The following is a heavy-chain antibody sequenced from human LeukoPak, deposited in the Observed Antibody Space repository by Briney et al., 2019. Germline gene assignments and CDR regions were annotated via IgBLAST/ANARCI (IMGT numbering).Heavy chain of an antibody. CDR1: GFTFSNFW. J-gene: IGHJ4*02. V-gene: IGHV3-7*03. D-gene: IGHD4-17*01. Sequence: GGSLRLSCTASGFTFSNFWMGWVRQAPGRGLEWVANIKQDETEKFYLGSVKGRFTISRDNAKNSLYLQMNSLRVEDTALYYCAREAVGDIYFDYWGQGTLVTVSS. CDR3: AREAVGDIYFDY. CDR2: IKQDETEK.